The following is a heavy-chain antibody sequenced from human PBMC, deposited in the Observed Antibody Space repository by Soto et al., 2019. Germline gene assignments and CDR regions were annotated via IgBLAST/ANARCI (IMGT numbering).Heavy chain of an antibody. Sequence: EVQLLESGGGLVQPGGSLRLSCAASGFTFSSYAMSWVRQAPGKGLEWVSAISGSGGSTYYADSVKGRFTISRDNSKNTLYLQMNSLRAEDTAVYYCAKGQSFSDIVVVPAATDAFDIWGQGTMVTVSS. CDR1: GFTFSSYA. V-gene: IGHV3-23*01. J-gene: IGHJ3*02. D-gene: IGHD2-2*01. CDR3: AKGQSFSDIVVVPAATDAFDI. CDR2: ISGSGGST.